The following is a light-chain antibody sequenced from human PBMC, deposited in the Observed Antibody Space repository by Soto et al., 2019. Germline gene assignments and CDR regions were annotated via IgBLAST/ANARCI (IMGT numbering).Light chain of an antibody. CDR3: QHYNKWPPA. CDR1: QSVSIN. CDR2: GAS. V-gene: IGKV3-15*01. Sequence: EIVMTQSPTTLSVLPGERATLSCRASQSVSINLAWYHQKPGQTPRLPIHGASTRATGIPPRFSGSRSGTEFTLTISSLQSEDGAVYYCQHYNKWPPAFGQGTKVEIK. J-gene: IGKJ1*01.